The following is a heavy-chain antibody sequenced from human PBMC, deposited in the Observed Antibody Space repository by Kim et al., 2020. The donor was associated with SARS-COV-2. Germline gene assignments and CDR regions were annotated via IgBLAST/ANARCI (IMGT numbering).Heavy chain of an antibody. CDR3: ATSPPYDSSGYYLYYYYGMDV. V-gene: IGHV3-7*03. J-gene: IGHJ6*02. CDR2: IKQDGSEK. D-gene: IGHD3-22*01. Sequence: GGSLRLSCAASGFTFSSYWMSWVRQAPGKGLEWVANIKQDGSEKYYVDSVKGRFTISRDNAKNSLYLQMNSLRAEDTAVYSCATSPPYDSSGYYLYYYYGMDVWGQGTTVTVSS. CDR1: GFTFSSYW.